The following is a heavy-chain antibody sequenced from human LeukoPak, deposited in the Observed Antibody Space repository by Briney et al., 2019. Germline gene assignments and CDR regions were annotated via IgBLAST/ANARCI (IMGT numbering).Heavy chain of an antibody. CDR3: ARHRRLSNFDY. Sequence: GESLKISFKGSGYSFTSYWIGWVRQMPGKGLEWMGGVDPGDSYIKYSPSFQGHVTISADKSISTAYLHWSSLKASDTAMYYCARHRRLSNFDYWGQGTLVTVSS. D-gene: IGHD3-16*02. J-gene: IGHJ4*02. V-gene: IGHV5-10-1*01. CDR1: GYSFTSYW. CDR2: VDPGDSYI.